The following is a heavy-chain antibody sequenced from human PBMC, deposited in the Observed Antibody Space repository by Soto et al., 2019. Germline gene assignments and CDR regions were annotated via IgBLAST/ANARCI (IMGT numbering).Heavy chain of an antibody. CDR3: TTETYYYDSSGYYVVDY. Sequence: GGSLRLSCAASGFTFSNAWMSWVRQAPGKGLEWVGRIKSKTDGGTTDYAAPVKGRFTISRDDSKNTLYLQMHSLKTEDTAVYYCTTETYYYDSSGYYVVDYWGQGTLVTVSS. J-gene: IGHJ4*02. V-gene: IGHV3-15*01. CDR2: IKSKTDGGTT. CDR1: GFTFSNAW. D-gene: IGHD3-22*01.